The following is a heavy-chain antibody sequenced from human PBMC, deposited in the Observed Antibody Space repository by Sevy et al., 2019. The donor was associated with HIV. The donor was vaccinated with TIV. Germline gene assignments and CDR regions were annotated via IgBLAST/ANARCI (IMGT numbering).Heavy chain of an antibody. CDR2: IWYDGSNK. CDR3: ARARGGSYSSGWYGDAFDI. J-gene: IGHJ3*02. Sequence: GGSLRLSCAASGFTFSSYGMHWVRQAPGKGLEWVAVIWYDGSNKYYADSVKGRFTISRDNSKNTLYLQMNSLRAEDMAVYYCARARGGSYSSGWYGDAFDIWGQGTMVTVSS. D-gene: IGHD6-19*01. CDR1: GFTFSSYG. V-gene: IGHV3-33*01.